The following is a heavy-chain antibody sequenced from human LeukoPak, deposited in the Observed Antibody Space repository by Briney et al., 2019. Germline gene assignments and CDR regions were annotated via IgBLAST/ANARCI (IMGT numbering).Heavy chain of an antibody. J-gene: IGHJ4*02. CDR3: AKSLGYGSGNFYFDY. Sequence: GGSLRLSCVASGFPFSSYWMTWVRQAPGKGLEWVANIKQDGSKKSYVDSVKGRFTISRDNSRNTLNLQMNSLRAEDTAIYYCAKSLGYGSGNFYFDYWGQGTLVTVPS. D-gene: IGHD3-10*01. CDR2: IKQDGSKK. V-gene: IGHV3-7*03. CDR1: GFPFSSYW.